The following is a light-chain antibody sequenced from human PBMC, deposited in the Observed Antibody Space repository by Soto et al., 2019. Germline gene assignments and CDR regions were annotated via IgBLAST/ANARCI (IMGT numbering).Light chain of an antibody. CDR1: RSDVGGHNY. Sequence: QSALTQPRSVSGSPGQSVTISCTGTRSDVGGHNYVSWYQQHPGKAPQLMIYEVTKRPSGVPDRFSGSKSGSTASLTISGLQTEDEADYYCSAYAGSGTLVFGAGTKVTVL. J-gene: IGLJ1*01. V-gene: IGLV2-11*01. CDR3: SAYAGSGTLV. CDR2: EVT.